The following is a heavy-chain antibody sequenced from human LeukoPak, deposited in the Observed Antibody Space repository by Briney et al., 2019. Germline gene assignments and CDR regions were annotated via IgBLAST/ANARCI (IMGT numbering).Heavy chain of an antibody. J-gene: IGHJ1*01. Sequence: GGSLRLSCAASGFTFSDYSMNWVRQAPGKGLEWVSYISSSSSTIYYADSVKGRFTISRDNSKNTLYLQMNSLRAEDTAVYYCARIPIVTITSGGYWGQGTLVTVSS. D-gene: IGHD5-12*01. CDR2: ISSSSSTI. CDR3: ARIPIVTITSGGY. CDR1: GFTFSDYS. V-gene: IGHV3-48*01.